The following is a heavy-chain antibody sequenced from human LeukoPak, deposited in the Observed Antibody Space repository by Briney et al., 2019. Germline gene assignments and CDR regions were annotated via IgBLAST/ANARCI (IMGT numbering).Heavy chain of an antibody. CDR1: GFTFSSYA. CDR2: ISYDGSNK. Sequence: GGSLRLSCAASGFTFSSYAMHWVRQAPGKGLEWVAVISYDGSNKYYADSVKGRFTISRDKSKNTLYLQMNSLRAEDTAVYYCAISGLGFGEFRGLDYWGQGTLVTVSS. CDR3: AISGLGFGEFRGLDY. J-gene: IGHJ4*02. D-gene: IGHD3-10*01. V-gene: IGHV3-30-3*01.